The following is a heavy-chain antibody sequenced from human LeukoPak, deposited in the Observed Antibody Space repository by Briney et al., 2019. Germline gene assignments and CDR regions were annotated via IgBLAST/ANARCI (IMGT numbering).Heavy chain of an antibody. J-gene: IGHJ6*02. CDR2: ISSSSSYI. CDR3: ARVLLWFGELSYGMDV. D-gene: IGHD3-10*01. Sequence: PGGSLRLSCAASGFTFSSYWMSWVRQAPGKGLEWVSSISSSSSYIYYADSVKGRFTISRDNAKNSLYLQMNSLRAEDTAVYYCARVLLWFGELSYGMDVWGQGTTVTVSS. V-gene: IGHV3-21*01. CDR1: GFTFSSYW.